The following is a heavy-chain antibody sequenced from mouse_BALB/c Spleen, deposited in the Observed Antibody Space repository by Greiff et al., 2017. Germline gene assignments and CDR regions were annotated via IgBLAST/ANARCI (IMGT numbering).Heavy chain of an antibody. J-gene: IGHJ1*01. CDR1: GFDFSRYW. CDR2: INPDSSTI. V-gene: IGHV4-1*02. CDR3: ARQGGDWYFDV. Sequence: EVKLQESGGGLVQPGGSLKLSCAASGFDFSRYWMSWVRQAPGKGLEWIGEINPDSSTINYTPSLKDKFIISRDNAKNTLYLQMSKVRSEDTALYYCARQGGDWYFDVWGAGTTVTVSS.